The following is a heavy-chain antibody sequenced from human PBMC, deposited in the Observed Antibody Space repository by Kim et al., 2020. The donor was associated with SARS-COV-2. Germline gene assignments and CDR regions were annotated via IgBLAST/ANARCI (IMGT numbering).Heavy chain of an antibody. Sequence: GGSLRLSCAASGFNFSSFWMRWVRQTPGKGLEWVANINQDGSEIKYVDSVKGRFTVSRYNAKNSLFLQMSSLRAEDTAVYYCVRGASTSTWYGGFDYWGQGTLVTVSS. D-gene: IGHD3-10*01. CDR3: VRGASTSTWYGGFDY. CDR2: INQDGSEI. V-gene: IGHV3-7*03. J-gene: IGHJ4*02. CDR1: GFNFSSFW.